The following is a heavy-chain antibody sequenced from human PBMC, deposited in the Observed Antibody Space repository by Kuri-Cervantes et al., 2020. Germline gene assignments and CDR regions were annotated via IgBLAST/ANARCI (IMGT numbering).Heavy chain of an antibody. CDR3: ARDNYDYIWGSYRKFDY. Sequence: GESLKISCAASGFTFSDYYMSWSRQAPGKGLEWVSYISSSGSTIYYADSVKGRFTISRDNAKNSLYLQMNSLRAEDTAVYYCARDNYDYIWGSYRKFDYWGQGTLVTVSS. CDR1: GFTFSDYY. V-gene: IGHV3-11*01. D-gene: IGHD3-16*02. CDR2: ISSSGSTI. J-gene: IGHJ4*02.